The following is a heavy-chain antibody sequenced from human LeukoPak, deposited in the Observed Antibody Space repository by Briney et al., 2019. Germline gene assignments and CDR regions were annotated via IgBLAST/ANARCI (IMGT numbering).Heavy chain of an antibody. CDR1: GGSVSSSSYY. CDR2: IYYSGST. Sequence: PSETLSLTCTVSGGSVSSSSYYWGWIRQPPGKGLEWIGSIYYSGSTYYNPSLKSRVTISVDTSKNQFSLKLSSVTAADTAVYYCARVLQWLRSPDAFDIWGQGTMVTVSS. V-gene: IGHV4-39*07. D-gene: IGHD5-12*01. J-gene: IGHJ3*02. CDR3: ARVLQWLRSPDAFDI.